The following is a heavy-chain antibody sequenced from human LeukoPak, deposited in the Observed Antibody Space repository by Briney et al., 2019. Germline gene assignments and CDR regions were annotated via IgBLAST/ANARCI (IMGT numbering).Heavy chain of an antibody. V-gene: IGHV4-61*08. CDR1: GGSIGSGGYY. CDR3: ARDGGPDAFDI. Sequence: PSETLSLTCTVSGGSIGSGGYYWSWIRQPPGKGLEWIGYIYHSGSTYYNPSLKSRVTISVDTSKNQFSLKLSSVTAADTAVYYCARDGGPDAFDIWGQGTMVTVSS. D-gene: IGHD6-25*01. CDR2: IYHSGST. J-gene: IGHJ3*02.